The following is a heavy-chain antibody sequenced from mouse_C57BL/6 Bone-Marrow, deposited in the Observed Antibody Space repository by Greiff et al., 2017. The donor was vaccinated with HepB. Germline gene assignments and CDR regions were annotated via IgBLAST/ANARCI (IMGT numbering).Heavy chain of an antibody. V-gene: IGHV1-81*01. J-gene: IGHJ2*01. CDR2: IYPRSGNT. CDR3: ADGSGFYFDY. D-gene: IGHD1-1*01. Sequence: QLKESGAELARPGASVKLSCKASGYTFTSYGISWVKQRTGQGLEWIGEIYPRSGNTYYNEKFKGKATLTADKSSSTAYMELRSLTSEDSAVYFCADGSGFYFDYWGQGTTLTVSS. CDR1: GYTFTSYG.